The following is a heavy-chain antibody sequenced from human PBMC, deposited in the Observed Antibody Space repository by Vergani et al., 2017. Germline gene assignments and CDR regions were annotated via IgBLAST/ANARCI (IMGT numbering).Heavy chain of an antibody. V-gene: IGHV2-70*01. Sequence: QVTLRESGPALVKPTQTLTLTCTFSGFSLNTTGMCVNWIRQPPGKALEWLALMDWDDDKDYSASLETRLTISKYTSKNQVVLKKTKMDYVDTGTYYCVYRKTDCGTTGCFYPFYYYYYMDVLGKGTTVTVSS. CDR3: VYRKTDCGTTGCFYPFYYYYYMDV. D-gene: IGHD1-7*01. CDR1: GFSLNTTGMC. CDR2: MDWDDDK. J-gene: IGHJ6*03.